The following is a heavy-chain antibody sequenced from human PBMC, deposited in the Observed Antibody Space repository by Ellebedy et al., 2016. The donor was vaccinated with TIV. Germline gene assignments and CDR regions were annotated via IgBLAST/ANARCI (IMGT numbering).Heavy chain of an antibody. Sequence: MPGGSLRLSCAVYRGSSSGDYWSWIRQPPGKGLEWIGEINHRGSTNYNPALKNRVIISVETSKNQLSLKLSSVTAADTAVYYCARAGREQMVNVKYFQEWGQGTLVTVSS. J-gene: IGHJ1*01. V-gene: IGHV4-34*01. CDR3: ARAGREQMVNVKYFQE. CDR1: RGSSSGDY. CDR2: INHRGST. D-gene: IGHD6-13*01.